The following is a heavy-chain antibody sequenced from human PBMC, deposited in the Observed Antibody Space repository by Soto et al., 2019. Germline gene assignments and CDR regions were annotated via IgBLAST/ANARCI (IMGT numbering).Heavy chain of an antibody. J-gene: IGHJ4*02. CDR2: IWDDGSNR. V-gene: IGHV3-33*01. CDR1: GFNFRSYA. Sequence: QVQLVESGGGVVQPGRSLRLSCAASGFNFRSYAMHWVRQAPGKGLEWVEIIWDDGSNRYYADSVKGRFTISRDQSRNTVYLQMDSLSVEDTAVYYCARDAGLSPFDYWGPGTLVTVSS. CDR3: ARDAGLSPFDY.